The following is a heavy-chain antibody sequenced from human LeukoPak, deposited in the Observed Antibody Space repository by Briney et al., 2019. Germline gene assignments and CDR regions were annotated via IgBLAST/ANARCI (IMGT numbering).Heavy chain of an antibody. D-gene: IGHD3-22*01. J-gene: IGHJ2*01. Sequence: SETLSLTCTVSGDSISSYYWSWIRQPPGKGREWIGYIYYSGSTNYNPFLKSRVTISVDTSKNQFSLKLSSVTAADTAVYYCARHSGGRDSSGEYWYFDLWGRGTLVTVSS. CDR3: ARHSGGRDSSGEYWYFDL. CDR1: GDSISSYY. CDR2: IYYSGST. V-gene: IGHV4-59*08.